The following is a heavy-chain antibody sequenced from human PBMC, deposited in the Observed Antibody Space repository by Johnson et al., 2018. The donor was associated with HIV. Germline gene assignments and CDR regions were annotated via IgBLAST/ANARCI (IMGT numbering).Heavy chain of an antibody. J-gene: IGHJ3*02. V-gene: IGHV3-33*06. CDR1: GFTLSNYG. CDR3: AKESGYCSSSSCYGDAFDI. CDR2: IWYDGSNR. Sequence: QVQLVESGGGVVRPGGSLRLSCAASGFTLSNYGMHWVRQAPGKGLEWVALIWYDGSNRYYADSVKGRFTISRDNSKNMLYLEVNSLRAEDTAVYYCAKESGYCSSSSCYGDAFDIWGQGTMVTVSS. D-gene: IGHD2-2*01.